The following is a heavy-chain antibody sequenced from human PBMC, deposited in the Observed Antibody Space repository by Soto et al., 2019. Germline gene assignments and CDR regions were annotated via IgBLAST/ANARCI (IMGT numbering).Heavy chain of an antibody. CDR3: ARVMCGDCSAYYYYSMDV. D-gene: IGHD2-21*02. V-gene: IGHV3-13*05. J-gene: IGHJ6*02. CDR2: ISAAGDP. CDR1: GFTFRNYD. Sequence: EVQLVESGGGLVQPGGSLRLSCEASGFTFRNYDMHWVRQGTGKGLEWVSGISAAGDPDYADSVEGRFTISRENAQNSFFLQMNSLRAEDTAVYYCARVMCGDCSAYYYYSMDVWGQGTTVTVSS.